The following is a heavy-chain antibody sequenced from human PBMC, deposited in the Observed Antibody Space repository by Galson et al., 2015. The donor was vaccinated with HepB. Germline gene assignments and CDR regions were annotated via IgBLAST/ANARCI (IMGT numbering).Heavy chain of an antibody. Sequence: QSGAEVKKPGESLRISCKGSGSSFTSYWISWVRQMPGKGLEWMGRIDPSDSYTNYSPSFQGHVTISADKSISTAYLQWSSLKASDTAMYYCARRGVWTGVRSYYYYGMDVWGQGTTVTVSS. CDR1: GSSFTSYW. J-gene: IGHJ6*02. V-gene: IGHV5-10-1*01. CDR2: IDPSDSYT. CDR3: ARRGVWTGVRSYYYYGMDV. D-gene: IGHD3/OR15-3a*01.